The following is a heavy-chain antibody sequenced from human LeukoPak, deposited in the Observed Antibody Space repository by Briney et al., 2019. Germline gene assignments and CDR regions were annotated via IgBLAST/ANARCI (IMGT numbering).Heavy chain of an antibody. V-gene: IGHV4-34*01. J-gene: IGHJ4*02. CDR2: INHSGST. D-gene: IGHD3-3*01. CDR3: ARRPSGHHYFDY. CDR1: GGSFSGYY. Sequence: SETLSLTCAVYGGSFSGYYWSWIRQPPGKGLEWIGEINHSGSTNYNPSLKSRVTISVDTSQNQFSLKLSSVTAADTAVCYCARRPSGHHYFDYWGQGTLVTVSS.